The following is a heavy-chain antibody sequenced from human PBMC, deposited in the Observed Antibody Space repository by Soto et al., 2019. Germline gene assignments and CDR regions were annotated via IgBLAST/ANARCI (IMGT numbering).Heavy chain of an antibody. Sequence: GGSLRLSCAASGFTFSSYAMTWVRQAPGKGLEWVSAISGSGTRTYYADSVKGRFTISRDNSKNTLYLQMNSLRAEDTAVYYCAKDQVRVVVAAAFDYWGQGTLVTVSS. CDR3: AKDQVRVVVAAAFDY. D-gene: IGHD2-15*01. J-gene: IGHJ4*02. CDR1: GFTFSSYA. V-gene: IGHV3-23*01. CDR2: ISGSGTRT.